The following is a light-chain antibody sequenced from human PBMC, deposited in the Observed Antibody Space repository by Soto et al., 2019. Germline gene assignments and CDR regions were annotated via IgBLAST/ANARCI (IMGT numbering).Light chain of an antibody. CDR3: QQYGSSPGT. Sequence: DIVLTQSPGTLSLSPGERATLSCRASQNVNNNYLAWYQQKPGQAPRLLIRGASSRATGLPDRFSGSGSGTAVTLTISRLEPEDFAVYSCQQYGSSPGTFGQGTKLEIK. CDR1: QNVNNNY. V-gene: IGKV3-20*01. J-gene: IGKJ2*01. CDR2: GAS.